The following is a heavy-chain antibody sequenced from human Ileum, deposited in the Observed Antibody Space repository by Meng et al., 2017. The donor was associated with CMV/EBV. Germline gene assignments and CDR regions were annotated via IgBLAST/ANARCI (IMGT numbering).Heavy chain of an antibody. CDR1: GFTFSSDW. CDR3: AKDQGVITEYYFDY. CDR2: IRYDGSNK. Sequence: GESLKISCSVSGFTFSSDWMHWVRQAPGKGLEWVAFIRYDGSNKYYADSVKGRFTISRDNSKNTLYLQMNSLRAEDTAVYYCAKDQGVITEYYFDYWGQGTLVTVSS. V-gene: IGHV3-30*02. D-gene: IGHD3-22*01. J-gene: IGHJ4*02.